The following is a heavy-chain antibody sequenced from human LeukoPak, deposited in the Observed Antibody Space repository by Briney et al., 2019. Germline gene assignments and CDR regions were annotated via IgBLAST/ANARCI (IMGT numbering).Heavy chain of an antibody. CDR1: GFTFNNFA. V-gene: IGHV3-23*01. CDR3: AKDFGRNLGGPGY. Sequence: GGSLRLSCAASGFTFNNFAMAWVRQAPGGGLEWVSGISGDGYSTYYADSVKGRFAISRDNSKSTLYLQMNSLRAEDTAVYYCAKDFGRNLGGPGYWGRGTRVTVSS. D-gene: IGHD3-10*01. CDR2: ISGDGYST. J-gene: IGHJ4*02.